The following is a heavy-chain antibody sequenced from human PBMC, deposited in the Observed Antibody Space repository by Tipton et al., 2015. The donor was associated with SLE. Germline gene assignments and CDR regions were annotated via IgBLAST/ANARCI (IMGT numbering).Heavy chain of an antibody. D-gene: IGHD6-13*01. J-gene: IGHJ6*03. V-gene: IGHV3-21*01. CDR2: ISSSSSYI. CDR1: GFTFSSYS. CDR3: ARDLSSSWYDYYYYMDV. Sequence: SLRLSCADSGFTFSSYSMNWVRQAPGKGLEWVSSISSSSSYIYYADSVKGRFTISRDNAKNSLYLQMNSLRAEDTAVYYCARDLSSSWYDYYYYMDVWGKGTTVTVSS.